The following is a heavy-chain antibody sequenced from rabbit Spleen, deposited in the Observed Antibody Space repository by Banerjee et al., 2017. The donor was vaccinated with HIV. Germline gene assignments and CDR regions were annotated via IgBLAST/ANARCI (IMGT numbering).Heavy chain of an antibody. CDR3: ARDTSSRFSSYGMDL. Sequence: QSLEESGGALVKPGASLTLTCTASGVSFSGDSYMCWVRQAPGKGLEWIACIDAGSSGFTYFASWAKGRFTISKTSSTTVTLQMTSLTAADTATYFCARDTSSRFSSYGMDLWGPGTLVTVS. V-gene: IGHV1S40*01. D-gene: IGHD1-1*01. J-gene: IGHJ6*01. CDR2: IDAGSSGFT. CDR1: GVSFSGDSY.